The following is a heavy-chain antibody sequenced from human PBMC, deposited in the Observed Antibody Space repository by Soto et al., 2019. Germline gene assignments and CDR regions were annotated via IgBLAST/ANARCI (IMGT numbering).Heavy chain of an antibody. CDR3: ARDRDDYGSGNYYDRIDF. CDR1: GGIFSTYA. D-gene: IGHD3-10*01. V-gene: IGHV1-69*01. CDR2: IIPLFGTP. J-gene: IGHJ4*02. Sequence: QVQLVQSGAEVKKPGSSVKVSCKASGGIFSTYAISWLRQAPGQGLEWMGGIIPLFGTPNYAQRFQGRVTMPADESTSTAYMELSRRRSEDTAVYYCARDRDDYGSGNYYDRIDFWGQGTLVTVSS.